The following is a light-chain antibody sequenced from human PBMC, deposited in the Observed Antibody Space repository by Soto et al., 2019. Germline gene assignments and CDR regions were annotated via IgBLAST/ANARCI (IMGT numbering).Light chain of an antibody. CDR2: GVS. V-gene: IGKV3D-20*02. CDR1: QSVSGNY. CDR3: QQRRDWPPIT. J-gene: IGKJ5*01. Sequence: IVVSQSPGTLSLSPGERASLSCRASQSVSGNYLSWYQQKPGQAPRLLIYGVSGRATGIPDRFSGSGSGTDFTLTISSLEPEDFATYYCQQRRDWPPITFGQGTRLEI.